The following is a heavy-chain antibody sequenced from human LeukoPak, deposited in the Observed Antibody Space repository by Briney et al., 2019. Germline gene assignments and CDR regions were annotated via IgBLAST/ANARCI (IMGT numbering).Heavy chain of an antibody. D-gene: IGHD5-18*01. J-gene: IGHJ3*02. CDR1: GGSVSSGSYY. Sequence: SETLSLTCTVSGGSVSSGSYYWSWIQQPPGKGLEWIGYIYYSGSTNYNPSLKSRVTISVDTSKNQFSLKLSSVTAADTAVYYCARERVLGDTAMLDAFDIWGQGTMVTVSS. V-gene: IGHV4-61*01. CDR3: ARERVLGDTAMLDAFDI. CDR2: IYYSGST.